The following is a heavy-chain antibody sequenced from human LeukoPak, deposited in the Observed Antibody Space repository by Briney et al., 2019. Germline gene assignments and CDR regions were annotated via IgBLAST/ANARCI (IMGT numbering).Heavy chain of an antibody. Sequence: GASVKVSCKASGYTFTSYDINWVRQATGQGLEWMGWMNPNSGNTGYAQKFQGRVTMTRNTSISTAYMELSSLRSEDTAVYYCAREATIFGVVLHGMDVWGQGTTVTVSS. CDR3: AREATIFGVVLHGMDV. CDR2: MNPNSGNT. CDR1: GYTFTSYD. J-gene: IGHJ6*02. D-gene: IGHD3-3*01. V-gene: IGHV1-8*01.